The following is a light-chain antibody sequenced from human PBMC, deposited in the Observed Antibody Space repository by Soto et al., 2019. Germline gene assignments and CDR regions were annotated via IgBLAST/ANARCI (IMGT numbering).Light chain of an antibody. Sequence: QSALTHPATVSGSPGQSITISCTGTSSDVGGYNYVSWYQQHPGIAPKLMIYEVSNRPSGVSNRFSGSKSGNTASLTISGLQAEDEADYYCSSYSTGSTCLFGGGTKLTVL. J-gene: IGLJ2*01. V-gene: IGLV2-14*01. CDR1: SSDVGGYNY. CDR2: EVS. CDR3: SSYSTGSTCL.